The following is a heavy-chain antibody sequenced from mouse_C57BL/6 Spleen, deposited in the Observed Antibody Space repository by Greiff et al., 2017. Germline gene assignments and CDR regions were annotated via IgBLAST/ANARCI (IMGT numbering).Heavy chain of an antibody. CDR3: ERWRYGSSCWYFDV. Sequence: VQLQQSGAELVRPGSSVKLSCKASGYTFTSYWMHWVKQRPIQGLEWIGNIDPSDSETHYNQKFKDKATLTVDKSSSTAYMQLSSLTSEDSAVYYCERWRYGSSCWYFDVWGTGTTVTVSS. CDR1: GYTFTSYW. V-gene: IGHV1-52*01. CDR2: IDPSDSET. J-gene: IGHJ1*03. D-gene: IGHD1-1*01.